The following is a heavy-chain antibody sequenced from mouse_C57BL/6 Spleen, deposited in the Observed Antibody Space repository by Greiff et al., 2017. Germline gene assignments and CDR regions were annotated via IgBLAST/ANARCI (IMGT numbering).Heavy chain of an antibody. V-gene: IGHV1-26*01. D-gene: IGHD4-1*01. CDR3: ASGSPRYFDY. CDR1: GYTFTDYY. J-gene: IGHJ2*01. Sequence: EVQLQQSGPELVKPGASVKISCKASGYTFTDYYMNWVKQSHGKSLEWIGDINPNNGGTSYNQKFKGKATLTVDKSSSTAYMELRSLTSEDSAVYYCASGSPRYFDYWGQGTTLTVSS. CDR2: INPNNGGT.